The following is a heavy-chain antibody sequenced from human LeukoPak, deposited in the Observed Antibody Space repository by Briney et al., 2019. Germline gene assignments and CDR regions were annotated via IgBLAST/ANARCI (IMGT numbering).Heavy chain of an antibody. Sequence: GGSLRLSCAASGFTFNNYGMHWVRQAPGKGLEWVALIWFDGSNKYYADSMKGRFTVSRDNSKNTLYLQMNSLRADDTAVYYCARDMGSGSFPNSYYLDYWGQGTLVTVSS. J-gene: IGHJ4*02. CDR3: ARDMGSGSFPNSYYLDY. V-gene: IGHV3-33*01. D-gene: IGHD3-10*01. CDR1: GFTFNNYG. CDR2: IWFDGSNK.